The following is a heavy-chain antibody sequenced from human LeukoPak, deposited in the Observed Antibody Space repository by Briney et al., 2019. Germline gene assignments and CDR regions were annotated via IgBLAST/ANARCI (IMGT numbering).Heavy chain of an antibody. D-gene: IGHD2-21*02. CDR1: GGTFSSYA. Sequence: SVKVSCKASGGTFSSYAISWVRQAPGQELEWMGGIIPIFGTANYAQKFQGRVTETRDTSTSTVYLELSSLRSEDTAVYYCARDLVVVTGLRTRGSFDIWDQGTMVTVSS. CDR3: ARDLVVVTGLRTRGSFDI. CDR2: IIPIFGTA. V-gene: IGHV1-69*05. J-gene: IGHJ3*02.